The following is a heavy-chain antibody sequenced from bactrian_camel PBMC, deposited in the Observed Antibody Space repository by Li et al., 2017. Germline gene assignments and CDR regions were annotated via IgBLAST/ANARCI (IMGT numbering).Heavy chain of an antibody. CDR3: AAGYPASTIMSVIQNLRTIRSRDFDF. J-gene: IGHJ6*01. V-gene: IGHV3S53*01. D-gene: IGHD2*01. Sequence: HVQLVESGGGSVQAGGSLKLSCVASGYWSNSNCMAWFRRPSGREREGVAAIDADGRSYYKDPVKGRFTISRDNAKYTVYLQMNSLKPEDTAMYYCAAGYPASTIMSVIQNLRTIRSRDFDFWGQGTQVTVS. CDR2: IDADGRS. CDR1: GYWSNSNC.